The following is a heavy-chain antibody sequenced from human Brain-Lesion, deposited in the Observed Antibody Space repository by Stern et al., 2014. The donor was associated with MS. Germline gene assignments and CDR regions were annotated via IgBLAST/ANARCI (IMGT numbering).Heavy chain of an antibody. J-gene: IGHJ5*02. CDR2: LHYSGST. CDR3: ARVGVYVQTGWFDP. CDR1: GGSISSGGYY. Sequence: VQLVESGPGLVKPSQTLSLTCTVSGGSISSGGYYWSWIRQQPGKGLEWIGYLHYSGSTYYNSALKSRVTISRDTSKNQFSLNLNSVTAADTAVYYCARVGVYVQTGWFDPWGQGALVTVSS. V-gene: IGHV4-31*03. D-gene: IGHD2-8*01.